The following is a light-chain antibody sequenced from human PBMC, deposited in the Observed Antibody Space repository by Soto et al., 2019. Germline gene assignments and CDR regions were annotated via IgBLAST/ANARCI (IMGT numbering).Light chain of an antibody. Sequence: QSVLTQPASVSGYPGQSITISCTGRSSDVGGYNYVSWYQQHPGKAPKFMIYEVGRRPSGVSNRFSGSKSGNTASLTVSGLQAEDEADYYCSSYTTSNTYVFGTGTKVTVL. CDR1: SSDVGGYNY. J-gene: IGLJ1*01. V-gene: IGLV2-14*01. CDR2: EVG. CDR3: SSYTTSNTYV.